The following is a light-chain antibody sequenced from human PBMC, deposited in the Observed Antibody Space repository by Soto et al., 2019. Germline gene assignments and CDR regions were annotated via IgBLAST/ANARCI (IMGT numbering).Light chain of an antibody. V-gene: IGLV1-51*02. J-gene: IGLJ1*01. CDR2: ENI. Sequence: QSVLTQPPSVSAAPGQKVTISCSGSSSNIGNNYVSWYQQLPGTAPKLLIYENIKRPSGIPDRFSGSKSGTSATLGITGLQTGDEADYYCGTWDSSLSAVFGTGTKLTVL. CDR1: SSNIGNNY. CDR3: GTWDSSLSAV.